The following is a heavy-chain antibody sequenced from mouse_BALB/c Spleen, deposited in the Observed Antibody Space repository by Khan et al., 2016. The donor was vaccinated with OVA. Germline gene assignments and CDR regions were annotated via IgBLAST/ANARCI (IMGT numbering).Heavy chain of an antibody. CDR2: IWSDGST. V-gene: IGHV2-6-1*01. Sequence: VKLEESGPGLVAPSQSLSITCTISGFSLTSYGIHWVRQPPGKGLEWLVVIWSDGSTTYNSTLKSRLSITKDNSKSQVFLKMNSLQTDDTAMYYFARQPYYHYYALDYWGQGTSVTVSS. J-gene: IGHJ4*01. D-gene: IGHD2-10*01. CDR1: GFSLTSYG. CDR3: ARQPYYHYYALDY.